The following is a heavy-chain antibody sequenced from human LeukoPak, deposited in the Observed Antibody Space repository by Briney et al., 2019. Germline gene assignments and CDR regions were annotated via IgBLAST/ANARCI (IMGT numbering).Heavy chain of an antibody. Sequence: GGSLRLSCAASGFTFSSYWMSWVRQAPGKGLEWVANIKQDGSEKYYVDSVKGRFTISRDNAKDSPFLQMNSLRAEDTAVYYCARDLSGWELQEYWGQGTLVTVSS. CDR1: GFTFSSYW. CDR3: ARDLSGWELQEY. V-gene: IGHV3-7*01. CDR2: IKQDGSEK. D-gene: IGHD1-26*01. J-gene: IGHJ4*02.